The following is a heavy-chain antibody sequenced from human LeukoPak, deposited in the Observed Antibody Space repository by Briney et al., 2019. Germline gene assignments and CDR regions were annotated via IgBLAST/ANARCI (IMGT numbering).Heavy chain of an antibody. D-gene: IGHD2-8*01. Sequence: TLSLTCTVSGGSISSGGYYWSWIRQPPGKGLEWIGYIYHSGSTYYNPSLKSRVTISVDRSKNQFSLKLSSVTAADTAVYYCARVLYGVLYYFDYWGQGTLVTVSS. CDR3: ARVLYGVLYYFDY. CDR1: GGSISSGGYY. CDR2: IYHSGST. J-gene: IGHJ4*02. V-gene: IGHV4-30-2*01.